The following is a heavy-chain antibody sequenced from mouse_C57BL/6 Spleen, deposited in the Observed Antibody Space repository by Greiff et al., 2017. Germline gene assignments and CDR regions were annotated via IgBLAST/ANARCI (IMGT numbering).Heavy chain of an antibody. CDR1: GFTFSSYA. CDR2: ISDGGSYT. Sequence: EVNVVESGGGLVKPGGSLKLSCAASGFTFSSYAMSWVRQTPEKRLEWVATISDGGSYTYYPDNVKGRFTISRDNAKNNLYLQMSHLKSEDTAMYYCAREGGLYYDYDDWYFDVWGTGTTVTVSS. V-gene: IGHV5-4*01. J-gene: IGHJ1*03. D-gene: IGHD2-4*01. CDR3: AREGGLYYDYDDWYFDV.